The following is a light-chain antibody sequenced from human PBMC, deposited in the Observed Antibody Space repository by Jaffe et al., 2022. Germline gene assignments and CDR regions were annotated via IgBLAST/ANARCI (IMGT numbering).Light chain of an antibody. CDR2: TSS. J-gene: IGKJ2*01. CDR1: HDIGSH. V-gene: IGKV1-9*01. Sequence: DIQLTQSPSLLSASVGDRVTITCRASHDIGSHLAWYQHKPGQAPEVLIHTSSTLHSGVPSRFSGSGSATEFTLTITSLQPEDFATYFCQNLHTYPYTFGQGTRLEI. CDR3: QNLHTYPYT.